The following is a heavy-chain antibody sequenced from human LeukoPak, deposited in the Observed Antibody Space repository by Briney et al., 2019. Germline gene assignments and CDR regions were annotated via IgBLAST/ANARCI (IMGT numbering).Heavy chain of an antibody. CDR3: ARDTMVRGVIDPPMDV. CDR1: GFTFSSYS. V-gene: IGHV3-21*01. Sequence: NSGGSLRLSCAASGFTFSSYSMNWVRQAPGKGLEWVSSISSSSSYIYYADSVKGRFTISRDNAKNSLYLQMNSLRAEDTAVYYCARDTMVRGVIDPPMDVWGQGTTVTVSS. J-gene: IGHJ6*02. D-gene: IGHD3-10*01. CDR2: ISSSSSYI.